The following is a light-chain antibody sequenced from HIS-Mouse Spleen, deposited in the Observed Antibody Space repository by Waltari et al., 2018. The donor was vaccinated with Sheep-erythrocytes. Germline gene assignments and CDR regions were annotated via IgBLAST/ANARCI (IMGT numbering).Light chain of an antibody. CDR1: ALPKKY. Sequence: SYELTQPPSVSVSPGQTARITCSGDALPKKYAYRYQQKSGQAPVLVIYEDSKRPSGIPERFSGSSSGTMATLTISGAQVEDEADYYCYSTDSSGNHRVFGTGTKVTVL. CDR2: EDS. CDR3: YSTDSSGNHRV. V-gene: IGLV3-10*01. J-gene: IGLJ1*01.